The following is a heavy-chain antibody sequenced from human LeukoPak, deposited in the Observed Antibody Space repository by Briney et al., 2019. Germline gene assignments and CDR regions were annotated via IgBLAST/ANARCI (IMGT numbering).Heavy chain of an antibody. Sequence: QPGGSLRLSCAASGFTFSGFWMSWVRQAPGKGLEWVANIKADGSGKNYVDSVKGRFTISRDNAKNSLYMEIDSLRAEDTAVYYCVRGGGNFDIWGQGTLVTVSS. CDR3: VRGGGNFDI. V-gene: IGHV3-7*01. CDR2: IKADGSGK. D-gene: IGHD4-23*01. J-gene: IGHJ4*02. CDR1: GFTFSGFW.